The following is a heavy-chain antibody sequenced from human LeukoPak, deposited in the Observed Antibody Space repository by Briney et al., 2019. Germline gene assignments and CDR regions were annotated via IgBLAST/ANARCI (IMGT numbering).Heavy chain of an antibody. V-gene: IGHV4-61*02. Sequence: TTSDSLSLTFSVSAGSISSGSYYSGGIRQPAGKGLEGLGRIDTSGSTNYNPSLKSRVTISVDTSKNQFSLKLSSVTAADTAVYYCARDLVGAMPSYNCFDPWGQGTLVTVSS. CDR1: AGSISSGSYY. CDR3: ARDLVGAMPSYNCFDP. J-gene: IGHJ5*02. CDR2: IDTSGST. D-gene: IGHD1-26*01.